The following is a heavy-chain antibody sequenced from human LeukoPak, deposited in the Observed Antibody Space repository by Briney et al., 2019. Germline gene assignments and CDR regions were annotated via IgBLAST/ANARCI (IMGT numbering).Heavy chain of an antibody. D-gene: IGHD6-25*01. V-gene: IGHV3-23*01. Sequence: GGSLRLSCAASGFTFSSYAMSWVRQAPGKGLEWVSAISGSGGSTYYADSVKGRFTISRDNSKNTLYLQMNSLRAEDTAVYYCARHFRGYCITVCAFDIWGQGTMVTVSS. CDR3: ARHFRGYCITVCAFDI. J-gene: IGHJ3*02. CDR1: GFTFSSYA. CDR2: ISGSGGST.